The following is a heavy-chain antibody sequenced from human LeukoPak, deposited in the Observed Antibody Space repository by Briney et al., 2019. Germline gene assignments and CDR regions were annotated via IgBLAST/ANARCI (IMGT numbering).Heavy chain of an antibody. CDR3: PLIQGWGSGSYYRDF. CDR2: AKSKSAGTTT. CDR1: GLSLSNDW. J-gene: IGHJ4*02. Sequence: PRRSLRPSCAASGLSLSNDWMGWGRQAPGKWLEWVARAKSKSAGTTTDYAAHVKGRFTISRDDTKTTLYLQMNSLKTEDTAVYYRPLIQGWGSGSYYRDFWGQGTLVTVSS. V-gene: IGHV3-15*01. D-gene: IGHD3-10*01.